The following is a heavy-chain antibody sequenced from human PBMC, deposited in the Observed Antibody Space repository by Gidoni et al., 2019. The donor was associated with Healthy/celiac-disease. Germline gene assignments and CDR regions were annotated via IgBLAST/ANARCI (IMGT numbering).Heavy chain of an antibody. D-gene: IGHD6-19*01. J-gene: IGHJ4*02. Sequence: EVQLVESGGGLVQPGGSLSLSCAASAFTFSNYSMNWVRQAPGTGLEWVSSIRSSSSTIYYAGSVKGRFTISRDNAKNSLYLQMNSLRAEDTAVYYCARTQLVAGTLFDYWGQGTLVTVSS. CDR2: IRSSSSTI. CDR3: ARTQLVAGTLFDY. V-gene: IGHV3-48*01. CDR1: AFTFSNYS.